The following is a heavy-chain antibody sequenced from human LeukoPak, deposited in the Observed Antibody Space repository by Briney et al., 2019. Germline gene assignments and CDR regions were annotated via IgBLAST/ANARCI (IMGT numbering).Heavy chain of an antibody. CDR1: GFTFNSYA. D-gene: IGHD3-22*01. CDR3: AKGGNYDSMY. Sequence: LTGGSLRLSCAASGFTFNSYALHWVRQAPGKGLEWVAVISYDGSNKYYADSVKGRFTISRDNSKNTLYLQMNSLRAEDTAVYYCAKGGNYDSMYWGQGTLVTVSS. V-gene: IGHV3-30*04. CDR2: ISYDGSNK. J-gene: IGHJ4*02.